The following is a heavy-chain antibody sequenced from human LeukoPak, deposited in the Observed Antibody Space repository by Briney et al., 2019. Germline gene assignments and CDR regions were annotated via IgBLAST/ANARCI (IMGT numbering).Heavy chain of an antibody. CDR2: IYPGDSDT. V-gene: IGHV5-51*01. CDR3: ARTIAVAGHFDY. Sequence: GESLKISCKGSGYSFTSYWTAWVRQMPGKGLEWMGIIYPGDSDTRYSPSFQGQVTISADQSISTAYLQWSSLKASDTAMYYCARTIAVAGHFDYWSQRTLVTVSS. CDR1: GYSFTSYW. D-gene: IGHD6-19*01. J-gene: IGHJ4*02.